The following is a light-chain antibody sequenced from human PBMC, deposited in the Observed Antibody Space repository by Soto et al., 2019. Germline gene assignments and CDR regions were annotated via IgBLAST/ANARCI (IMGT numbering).Light chain of an antibody. Sequence: QSVLTQPPSASGTPGQKVTISCSGTTSNIGSDFLYWFQQFPGTAPILLIYRNNQRPSGVSDRFSGSKSGTSGSLAISGLQSEDEAAYYCVSWDGSLSGWVFGGGTKLTVL. V-gene: IGLV1-47*01. CDR1: TSNIGSDF. J-gene: IGLJ3*02. CDR2: RNN. CDR3: VSWDGSLSGWV.